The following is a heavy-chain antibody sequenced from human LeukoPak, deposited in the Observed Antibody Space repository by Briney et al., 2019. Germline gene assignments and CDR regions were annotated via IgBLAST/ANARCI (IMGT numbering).Heavy chain of an antibody. V-gene: IGHV4-30-4*01. Sequence: SQTLSLTCTVSGGSISSGDYYWSWIRQPPGKGLEWIGHIYYSGSTYYNPSLKSRVTISVDTSKNQFSLKLSSVTAADTAVYYCARGDYYGSGSYPDYWGQGTLVTVSS. D-gene: IGHD3-10*01. CDR3: ARGDYYGSGSYPDY. CDR1: GGSISSGDYY. CDR2: IYYSGST. J-gene: IGHJ4*02.